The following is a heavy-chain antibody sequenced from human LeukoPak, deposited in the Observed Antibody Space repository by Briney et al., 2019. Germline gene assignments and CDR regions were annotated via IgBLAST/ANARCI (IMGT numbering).Heavy chain of an antibody. CDR1: GFTFSNYA. V-gene: IGHV3-23*01. J-gene: IGHJ4*02. CDR3: AKDSGYYDSSGYYYNFDY. D-gene: IGHD3-22*01. Sequence: PGGSLRLSCAASGFTFSNYAMSWVRQAPGKGLEWVSSISGSGGSTYYADSVKGRFTISRDNSKNTLYLQMNSLRAEDTAVYYCAKDSGYYDSSGYYYNFDYWGQGTLVTVSS. CDR2: ISGSGGST.